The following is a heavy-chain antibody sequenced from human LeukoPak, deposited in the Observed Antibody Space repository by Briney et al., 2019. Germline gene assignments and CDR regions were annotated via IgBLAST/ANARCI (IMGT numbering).Heavy chain of an antibody. CDR1: GGSISSYY. J-gene: IGHJ4*02. Sequence: SETLSLTCTVSGGSISSYYWSWIRQPPGKGLEWIGYIYYSGSTNYNPSLKSRVTISVDTSKNQFSLKLSSVTAADTAVYYCARSFDDILTGYYFWGQGTLDTVSS. V-gene: IGHV4-59*01. CDR2: IYYSGST. D-gene: IGHD3-9*01. CDR3: ARSFDDILTGYYF.